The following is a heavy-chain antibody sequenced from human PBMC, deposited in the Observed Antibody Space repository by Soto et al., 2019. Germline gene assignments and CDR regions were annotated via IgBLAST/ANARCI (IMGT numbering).Heavy chain of an antibody. CDR2: INAGNGNT. D-gene: IGHD3-10*01. Sequence: GASVKVSCKASGYTFTSYAMHWVRQAPGQRLEWMGWINAGNGNTKYSQKFQGRVTITRDTSASTAYMELSSLRSEDTAVYYCKSQIKGTGPDAFDYWGQGTLVTVSS. V-gene: IGHV1-3*01. CDR3: KSQIKGTGPDAFDY. J-gene: IGHJ4*02. CDR1: GYTFTSYA.